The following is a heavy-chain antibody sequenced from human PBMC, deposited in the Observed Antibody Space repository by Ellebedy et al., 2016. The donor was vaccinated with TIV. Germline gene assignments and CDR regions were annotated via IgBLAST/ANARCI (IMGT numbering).Heavy chain of an antibody. D-gene: IGHD3-22*01. Sequence: ASVKVSCKASGYTFTSYFLYWVRQAPGQGLEWMGIINPTSGSSNYAQKFQGRVTMTRDTSTSTVYMDLSSLRSEDTAVYYCARGDNYYYDSSCYYYSYWGQGTLVTVSS. J-gene: IGHJ4*02. CDR1: GYTFTSYF. CDR2: INPTSGSS. CDR3: ARGDNYYYDSSCYYYSY. V-gene: IGHV1-46*01.